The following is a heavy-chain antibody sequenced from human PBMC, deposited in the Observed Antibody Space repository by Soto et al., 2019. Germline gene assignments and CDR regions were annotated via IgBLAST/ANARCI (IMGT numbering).Heavy chain of an antibody. CDR3: AREGYCSSTSCYVAAFDI. J-gene: IGHJ3*02. Sequence: GGSLRLSCAASGFTFSSYSMNWVRQAPGKGLEWVSSISSSSSYIYYADSVKGRFTISRDNAKNSLYLQMNSLRAEDTAVYYCAREGYCSSTSCYVAAFDIWGQGTMVTVSS. CDR1: GFTFSSYS. CDR2: ISSSSSYI. D-gene: IGHD2-2*01. V-gene: IGHV3-21*01.